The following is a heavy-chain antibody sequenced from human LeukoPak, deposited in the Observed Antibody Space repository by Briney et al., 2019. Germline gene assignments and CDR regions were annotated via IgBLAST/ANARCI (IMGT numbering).Heavy chain of an antibody. CDR3: VKNLYDSSGYDY. CDR2: IYYYGST. J-gene: IGHJ4*02. V-gene: IGHV4-59*01. Sequence: SETLSLTCTVSRDSISSYYWSWIRQPPGKGLEWIGYIYYYGSTNYNPSLKSRVTISVDTSKNQFSLKLSSVTAADTAVYYCVKNLYDSSGYDYWGQGTLVIVSS. CDR1: RDSISSYY. D-gene: IGHD3-22*01.